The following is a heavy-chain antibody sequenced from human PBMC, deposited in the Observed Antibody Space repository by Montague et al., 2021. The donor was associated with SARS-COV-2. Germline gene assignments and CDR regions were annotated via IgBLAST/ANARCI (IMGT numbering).Heavy chain of an antibody. CDR1: GGSISSGGYY. D-gene: IGHD2-2*01. J-gene: IGHJ6*02. Sequence: TLSLTCTVSGGSISSGGYYWSWIRQHPGKGLEWVGYIYYSGSTYYNPYLKSLVTISADTSKNQFSLKLSSVTAADTAVYYCAREPRVGQLLSIYYYGMDVWGQGTTVTVSS. V-gene: IGHV4-31*01. CDR2: IYYSGST. CDR3: AREPRVGQLLSIYYYGMDV.